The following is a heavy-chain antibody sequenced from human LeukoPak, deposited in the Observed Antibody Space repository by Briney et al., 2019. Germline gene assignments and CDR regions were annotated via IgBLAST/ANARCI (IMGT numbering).Heavy chain of an antibody. J-gene: IGHJ4*02. CDR2: IYPGDSDT. V-gene: IGHV5-51*01. CDR1: GYSFTSYW. CDR3: ARVQSSGWYLASYFDY. Sequence: GESLKISCKGSGYSFTSYWIGWVRQMPGKGLEWMGIIYPGDSDTRYSPSFQGQVTISADKSISTAYLRWSSLKASDTAMYYCARVQSSGWYLASYFDYWGQGTLVTVSS. D-gene: IGHD6-19*01.